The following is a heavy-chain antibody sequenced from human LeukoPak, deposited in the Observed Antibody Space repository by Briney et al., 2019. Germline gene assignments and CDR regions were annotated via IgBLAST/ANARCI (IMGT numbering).Heavy chain of an antibody. CDR1: GFTFSSYA. V-gene: IGHV3-21*04. CDR2: SGSGGDT. J-gene: IGHJ4*02. D-gene: IGHD6-6*01. CDR3: ARAETRRYSGYYFDY. Sequence: GGSLRLSCAASGFTFSSYAMNWVRPAPGKGLEGVSISGSGGDTYYADSVKGRFTISRDNAKNSLYLQMNSLRAEDTAVYYCARAETRRYSGYYFDYWGQGTLVTVSS.